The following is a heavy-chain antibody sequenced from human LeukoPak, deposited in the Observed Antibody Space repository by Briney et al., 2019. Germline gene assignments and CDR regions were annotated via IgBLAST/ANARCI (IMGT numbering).Heavy chain of an antibody. CDR1: GFTLSSYS. D-gene: IGHD3-10*01. CDR2: INSSSGTI. Sequence: PGGSLRLSCAASGFTLSSYSMNWVRQAPGKGLEWVSYINSSSGTIYYADSVKGRFTISRDNAKNSLYLQMNSLRAEDTAVYYCARLAGIWFGEPDHDAFDIWGQGTMVTVSS. V-gene: IGHV3-48*01. CDR3: ARLAGIWFGEPDHDAFDI. J-gene: IGHJ3*02.